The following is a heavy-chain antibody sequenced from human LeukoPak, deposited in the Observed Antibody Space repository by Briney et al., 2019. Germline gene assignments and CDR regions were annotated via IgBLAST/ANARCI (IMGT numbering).Heavy chain of an antibody. Sequence: ASVKVSCKASGYTFTGYYMHWVRQAPGQGLEWMGWINPNSGGTNYAQKFQGRVTMTRDTSISTAYMELSRLRSDDTAVYYCARDRDGSGWWLPFDYWGQGTLATVSS. D-gene: IGHD5-12*01. J-gene: IGHJ4*02. CDR1: GYTFTGYY. V-gene: IGHV1-2*02. CDR3: ARDRDGSGWWLPFDY. CDR2: INPNSGGT.